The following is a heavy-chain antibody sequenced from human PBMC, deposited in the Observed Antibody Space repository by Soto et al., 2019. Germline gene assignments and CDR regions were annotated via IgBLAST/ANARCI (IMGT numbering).Heavy chain of an antibody. CDR3: ASGYDSSGVFSRYYYGMDV. D-gene: IGHD3-22*01. CDR2: INANSGGT. V-gene: IGHV1-2*02. CDR1: GYTFSDYY. Sequence: ASVKVSCKASGYTFSDYYMHWVRQAPGQGLEGMGWINANSGGTTYAQKFQGRVTMTRDTSMSTVYMELSSLRSDDTAVYYCASGYDSSGVFSRYYYGMDVWGQGTTVTVSS. J-gene: IGHJ6*02.